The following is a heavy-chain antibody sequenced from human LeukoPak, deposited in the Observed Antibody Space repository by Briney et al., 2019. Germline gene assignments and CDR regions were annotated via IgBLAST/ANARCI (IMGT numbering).Heavy chain of an antibody. Sequence: GGSLRLSCAASRFTFSSYGMSWVRQAPGKGLEWVSTINGGGVSTYYADSVKGRFTISRDNSKNTLYSQMNSLRAEDTAVYYCAKYGDILTGYPYYFDYWGQGTLVTVSS. D-gene: IGHD3-9*01. CDR1: RFTFSSYG. J-gene: IGHJ4*02. CDR2: INGGGVST. V-gene: IGHV3-23*01. CDR3: AKYGDILTGYPYYFDY.